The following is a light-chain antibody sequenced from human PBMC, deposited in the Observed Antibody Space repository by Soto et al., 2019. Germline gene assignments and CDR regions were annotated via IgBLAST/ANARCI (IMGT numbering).Light chain of an antibody. CDR1: QSIDTW. J-gene: IGKJ5*01. Sequence: DIQMTQSPSSLSASVGDRVTITCRASQSIDTWLAWYQQKPGEVPKVLIYKVSNLQRGVPTRFSGSGSGTDFTLTIISLQPEDFATYYCPQFYNYTTFGDGARLEIK. CDR2: KVS. V-gene: IGKV1-5*03. CDR3: PQFYNYTT.